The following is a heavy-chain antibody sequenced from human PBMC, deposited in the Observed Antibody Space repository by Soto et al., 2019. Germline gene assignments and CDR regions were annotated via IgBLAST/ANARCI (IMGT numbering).Heavy chain of an antibody. V-gene: IGHV4-39*01. CDR3: ARHKVRGTYNWFDP. CDR1: GGSISSSSYY. Sequence: SETLSLTCTVSGGSISSSSYYWGWIRQPPGKGLEWIGSIYYSGSTYYNPSLKSRVTISVDTSKNQFSLKLSSVTAADTAVYYCARHKVRGTYNWFDPWGQGTLVTVSS. D-gene: IGHD3-10*01. CDR2: IYYSGST. J-gene: IGHJ5*02.